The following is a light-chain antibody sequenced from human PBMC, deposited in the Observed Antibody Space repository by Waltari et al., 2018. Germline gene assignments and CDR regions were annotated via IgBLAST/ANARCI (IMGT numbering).Light chain of an antibody. J-gene: IGKJ1*01. Sequence: DIVLTQSPDSLPVSLGERATINCKSSQNILYNSNNKNYFAWYQQKPGQPPKLLIYWASTRQFGVPERFSGSGSGTDFTLTISSLQAEDVAVYYCQQFFGTPWTFGQGTKVEIK. V-gene: IGKV4-1*01. CDR2: WAS. CDR3: QQFFGTPWT. CDR1: QNILYNSNNKNY.